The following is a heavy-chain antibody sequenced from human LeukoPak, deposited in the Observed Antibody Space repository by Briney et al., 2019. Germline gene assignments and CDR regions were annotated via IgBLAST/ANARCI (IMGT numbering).Heavy chain of an antibody. J-gene: IGHJ4*02. CDR1: GFSFTNAW. Sequence: GGSLRLSCAASGFSFTNAWMIWVRQAPGKGLEWVGRIKSKTDGGTTDYAAPVKGRFTISRDDSKNTLYLQMNSLKTEDTAIYYCTTLSYGSGSYGDWGQGTPVTVSS. D-gene: IGHD3-10*01. CDR3: TTLSYGSGSYGD. V-gene: IGHV3-15*01. CDR2: IKSKTDGGTT.